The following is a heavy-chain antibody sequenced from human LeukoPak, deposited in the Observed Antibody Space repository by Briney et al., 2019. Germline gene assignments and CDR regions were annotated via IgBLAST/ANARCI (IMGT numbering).Heavy chain of an antibody. D-gene: IGHD6-19*01. CDR1: GFSFSNYW. V-gene: IGHV3-7*01. CDR2: IKEDGSEK. Sequence: TGGSLRLSCAASGFSFSNYWMKWVRQDPGKGLEWVANIKEDGSEKNYVDSVKGRFTISRDNAKNSLYLQMNSLRAEDTAVYYCARAVASNWFDPWGQGTLVTVSS. CDR3: ARAVASNWFDP. J-gene: IGHJ5*02.